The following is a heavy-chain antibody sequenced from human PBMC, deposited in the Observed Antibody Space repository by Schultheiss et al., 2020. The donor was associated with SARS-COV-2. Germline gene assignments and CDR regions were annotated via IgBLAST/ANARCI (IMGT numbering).Heavy chain of an antibody. CDR2: TYYRSKWYN. D-gene: IGHD3-22*01. V-gene: IGHV6-1*01. CDR1: GDSVSSNSAA. Sequence: SQTLSLTCAISGDSVSSNSAAWNWIRQSPSRGLEWLGRTYYRSKWYNDYAVSVKSRITINPDTSKNQFSLQLNSVTAADTAVYYCARLKYYYDSSGGFDYWGQGTLVTVSS. J-gene: IGHJ4*02. CDR3: ARLKYYYDSSGGFDY.